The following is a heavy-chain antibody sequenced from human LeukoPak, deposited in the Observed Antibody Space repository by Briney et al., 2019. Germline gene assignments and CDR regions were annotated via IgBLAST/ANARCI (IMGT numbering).Heavy chain of an antibody. CDR2: VGESVHTT. Sequence: GGSLRLSCVASGFTIATSGMSWVRQAPGKGLEWVSVVGESVHTTPYADSVKGRSFISRKNSKNTVHLEMKSLRAEDTAVYDCEKDSFIVVRGVGSDDGFAVWGQGTMVTVSS. J-gene: IGHJ3*01. CDR1: GFTIATSG. CDR3: EKDSFIVVRGVGSDDGFAV. V-gene: IGHV3-23*01. D-gene: IGHD3-10*01.